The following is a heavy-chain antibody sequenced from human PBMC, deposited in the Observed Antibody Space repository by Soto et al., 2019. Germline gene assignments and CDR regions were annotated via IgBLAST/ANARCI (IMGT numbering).Heavy chain of an antibody. J-gene: IGHJ4*02. CDR1: GFTFSSYA. V-gene: IGHV3-23*01. D-gene: IGHD6-13*01. CDR3: AKDPGRRSSWYEAQSNSN. CDR2: ISGSGGST. Sequence: GGSLRLSCAASGFTFSSYAMSWVRQAPGKGLEWVSAISGSGGSTYYADSVKGRFTISRDNSKNTLYLQMNSLRAEDTAVYYCAKDPGRRSSWYEAQSNSNWGQGTLVTVSS.